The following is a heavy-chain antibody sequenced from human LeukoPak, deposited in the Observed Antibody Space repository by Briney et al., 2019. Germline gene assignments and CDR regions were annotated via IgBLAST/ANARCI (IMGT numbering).Heavy chain of an antibody. CDR2: IRHDGSNK. V-gene: IGHV3-30*02. CDR3: ARGGRGVTVTTKLFDY. J-gene: IGHJ4*02. D-gene: IGHD4-17*01. Sequence: GGSLRLSCAASGFTFSSYGIHWVRQAPGKGLEWVAYIRHDGSNKHYADSVKGRFTVSRDNPKNTLYLQMNSLRAEDTAVYYCARGGRGVTVTTKLFDYWGQGTLVTVSS. CDR1: GFTFSSYG.